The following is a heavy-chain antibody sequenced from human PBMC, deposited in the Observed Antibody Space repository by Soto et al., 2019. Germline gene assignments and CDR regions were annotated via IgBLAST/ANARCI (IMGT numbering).Heavy chain of an antibody. CDR1: GFTFSSYA. D-gene: IGHD1-7*01. CDR3: VKGTSNLDY. Sequence: GGSLRLSCAASGFTFSSYAMNWVRQAPGKGLEWVSGISGSGGGTVYADSVKGRFTISRDNSKNTLYLQMNSLRAEDTAVYYCVKGTSNLDYWGQGTLVTVSS. V-gene: IGHV3-23*01. J-gene: IGHJ4*02. CDR2: ISGSGGGT.